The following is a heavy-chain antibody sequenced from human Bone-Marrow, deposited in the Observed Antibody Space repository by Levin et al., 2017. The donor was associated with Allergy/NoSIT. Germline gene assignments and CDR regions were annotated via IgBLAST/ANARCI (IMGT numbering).Heavy chain of an antibody. V-gene: IGHV3-30*18. CDR3: AKGAPKYNYFLYYGLDV. Sequence: PGGSLRLSCATSRFTFSTYAMHWVRQAPDRGLEWVSFISNDGNDKFYSDSVKARFTISRDNSRDTLYLQMSSLRPEDSAVYYCAKGAPKYNYFLYYGLDVWGQGTTVTVSS. D-gene: IGHD1-1*01. J-gene: IGHJ6*02. CDR1: RFTFSTYA. CDR2: ISNDGNDK.